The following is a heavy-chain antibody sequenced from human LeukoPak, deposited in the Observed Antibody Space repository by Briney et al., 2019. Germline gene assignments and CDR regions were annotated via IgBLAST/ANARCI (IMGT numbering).Heavy chain of an antibody. CDR3: ARGGRYWNQFYFDY. V-gene: IGHV4-34*01. J-gene: IGHJ4*02. CDR2: INHSGST. D-gene: IGHD1-1*01. Sequence: SETLSLTCAVYGGSFSGYYWSWIRQPPGKGLEWIGEINHSGSTNYNPSLKSRVTISVDTSKNQFSLKLSSVTAADTAVYYCARGGRYWNQFYFDYWGQGTLVTVSS. CDR1: GGSFSGYY.